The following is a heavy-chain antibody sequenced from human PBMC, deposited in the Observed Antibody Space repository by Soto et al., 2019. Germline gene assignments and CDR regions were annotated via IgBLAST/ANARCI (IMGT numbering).Heavy chain of an antibody. CDR1: GYSFTSYW. Sequence: PGESLKISCKGSGYSFTSYWISWVRQMPVKGLEWMGRIDPSDSYTNYSPSFQGHVTISADKSISTAYLQWSSLKASDTAMYYCARHGCSSTSCYSFGGYNWFDPWGQGTLVTVSS. CDR2: IDPSDSYT. J-gene: IGHJ5*02. V-gene: IGHV5-10-1*01. D-gene: IGHD2-2*01. CDR3: ARHGCSSTSCYSFGGYNWFDP.